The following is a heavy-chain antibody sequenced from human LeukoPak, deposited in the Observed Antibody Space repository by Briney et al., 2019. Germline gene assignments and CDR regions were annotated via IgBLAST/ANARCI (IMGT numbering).Heavy chain of an antibody. CDR1: GLTFSDFG. Sequence: PGGSLRLSCAGSGLTFSDFGLHWVRQAPGKGLEWVAVISKDGTNDHYADSVKGRFTISRDNSKNTLYLQMNSLRAEDTAVYYCVRGGESTWSWGQGTLVTVSS. V-gene: IGHV3-30-3*01. CDR2: ISKDGTND. D-gene: IGHD2-15*01. CDR3: VRGGESTWS. J-gene: IGHJ5*02.